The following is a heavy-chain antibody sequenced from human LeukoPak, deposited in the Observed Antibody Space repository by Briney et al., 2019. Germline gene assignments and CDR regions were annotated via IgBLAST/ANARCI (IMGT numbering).Heavy chain of an antibody. D-gene: IGHD3-16*01. Sequence: RASVKVSCKASGYIFTGYYMHRVRQAPGQGLEWMGWINPNSGDTNYAQKFQGRVTMTRDTSISTAYMELSRLRPDDTAVYYCARVRYRLAETYIDYWGQGTLVTVSS. CDR3: ARVRYRLAETYIDY. J-gene: IGHJ4*02. V-gene: IGHV1-2*02. CDR1: GYIFTGYY. CDR2: INPNSGDT.